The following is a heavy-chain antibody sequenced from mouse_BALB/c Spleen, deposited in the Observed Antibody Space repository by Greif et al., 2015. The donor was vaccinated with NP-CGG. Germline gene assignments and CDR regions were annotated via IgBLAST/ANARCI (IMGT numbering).Heavy chain of an antibody. V-gene: IGHV2-2*02. CDR1: GFSLTSYG. Sequence: VKVVDSGPGLVQPSQSLSITCTVSGFSLTSYGVHWVRQSPGKGLEWLGVIWSGGSTDYNAAFISRLSISKDNSKSQVFFKMNSLQANDTAIYYCARGATAMYYFDYWGQGTSLTVSS. D-gene: IGHD1-2*01. CDR3: ARGATAMYYFDY. CDR2: IWSGGST. J-gene: IGHJ2*02.